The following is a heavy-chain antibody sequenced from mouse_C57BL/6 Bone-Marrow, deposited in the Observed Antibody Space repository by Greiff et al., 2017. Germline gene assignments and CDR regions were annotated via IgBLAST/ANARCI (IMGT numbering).Heavy chain of an antibody. V-gene: IGHV1-55*01. J-gene: IGHJ2*01. Sequence: QVQLKQPGAELVKPGASVKMSCKASGYTFTSYWITWVKQRPGQGLEWIGDIYPGSGSTNYNEKFKSKATLTVDTSSSTAYMQLSSLTSEASAVYYCARVYGSRGNYWGQGTTLTVSS. D-gene: IGHD1-1*01. CDR3: ARVYGSRGNY. CDR1: GYTFTSYW. CDR2: IYPGSGST.